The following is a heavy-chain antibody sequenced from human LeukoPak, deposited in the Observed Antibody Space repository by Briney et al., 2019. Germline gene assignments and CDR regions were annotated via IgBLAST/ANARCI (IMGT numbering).Heavy chain of an antibody. J-gene: IGHJ4*02. CDR2: INHSGST. CDR3: ALLDYDILTGSDY. Sequence: SETLSLTCAVYGGSFSGYYWSWTRQPPGKGLEWIGEINHSGSTNYNPSLKSRVTISVDTSKNQFSLKLSSVTAADTAVYYCALLDYDILTGSDYWGKGTLVTVSS. V-gene: IGHV4-34*01. D-gene: IGHD3-9*01. CDR1: GGSFSGYY.